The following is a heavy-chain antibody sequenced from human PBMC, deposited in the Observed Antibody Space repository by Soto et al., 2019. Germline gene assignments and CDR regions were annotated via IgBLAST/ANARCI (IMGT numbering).Heavy chain of an antibody. D-gene: IGHD2-21*01. CDR2: IIPMFGSA. Sequence: HVQLVQSGADVQRPGSSVKVSCRVSGGIFNSYAISWVRQAPGQGLEWMGAIIPMFGSATYAQKFRGRATITADESTSTVYMELSSMGSVGTAMYYCTRGSSEEMAIMHYFDSWGQGTLVTVSS. CDR1: GGIFNSYA. CDR3: TRGSSEEMAIMHYFDS. J-gene: IGHJ4*02. V-gene: IGHV1-69*01.